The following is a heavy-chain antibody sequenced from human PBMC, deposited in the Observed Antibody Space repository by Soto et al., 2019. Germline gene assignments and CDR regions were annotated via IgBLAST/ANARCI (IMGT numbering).Heavy chain of an antibody. CDR1: GLTLGDYN. J-gene: IGHJ4*02. Sequence: QVQLVESGGAWVSLGGSLGPPGPASGLTLGDYNMTGIRQVQGKGLEGVSYISRSSCYTNYADSVRGRFTISRDNAKSSLYLQMNGLRAEDTAVYYCATGQYYYDSSAYYYSWGQGTLVTVSS. V-gene: IGHV3-11*05. CDR2: ISRSSCYT. CDR3: ATGQYYYDSSAYYYS. D-gene: IGHD3-22*01.